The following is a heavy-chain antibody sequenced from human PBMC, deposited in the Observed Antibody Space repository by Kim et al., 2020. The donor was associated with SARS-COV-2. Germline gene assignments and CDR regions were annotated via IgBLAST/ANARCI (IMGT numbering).Heavy chain of an antibody. D-gene: IGHD3-10*01. J-gene: IGHJ6*02. CDR2: ISSSSSYI. V-gene: IGHV3-21*01. Sequence: GGSLRLSCAASGFTFSSYSMNWVRQAPGKGLEWVSSISSSSSYIYYADSVKGRFTISRDNAKNSLYLQMNSLRAEDTAVYYCAREYGSGSYYWESNYYYYGMDVWGQGTTVTVSS. CDR1: GFTFSSYS. CDR3: AREYGSGSYYWESNYYYYGMDV.